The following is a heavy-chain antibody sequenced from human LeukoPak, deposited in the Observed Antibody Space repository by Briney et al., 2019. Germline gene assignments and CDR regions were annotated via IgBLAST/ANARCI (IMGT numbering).Heavy chain of an antibody. CDR1: GFTLSTYS. CDR2: IGISVSDI. V-gene: IGHV3-21*04. D-gene: IGHD5-12*01. J-gene: IGHJ4*02. CDR3: ARTVGYSGYEDY. Sequence: GGSLRLSCAASGFTLSTYSLNWVRQGPGQGLEWVSSIGISVSDIYYADSVKGRFTISRDNARNSLYLQMNSLRAEDTAVYYCARTVGYSGYEDYWGQGTLVTVSS.